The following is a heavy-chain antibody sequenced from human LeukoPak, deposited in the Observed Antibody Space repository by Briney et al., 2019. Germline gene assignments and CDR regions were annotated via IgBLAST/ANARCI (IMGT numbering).Heavy chain of an antibody. J-gene: IGHJ5*02. D-gene: IGHD2-21*01. CDR2: ISGSVVST. CDR1: GFTFKNYG. CDR3: AKDPLRMWWFDP. V-gene: IGHV3-23*01. Sequence: GGSLRLSCAASGFTFKNYGMSWVRQAPGKGLEWVSLISGSVVSTYYADSVKGRFTISRDNSKNTLYLQMNSLRAEDTAVYYCAKDPLRMWWFDPWGQGTLVTVSS.